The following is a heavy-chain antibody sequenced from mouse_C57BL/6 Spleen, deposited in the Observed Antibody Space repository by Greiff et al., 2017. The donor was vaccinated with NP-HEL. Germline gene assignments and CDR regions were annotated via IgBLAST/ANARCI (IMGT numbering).Heavy chain of an antibody. Sequence: EVQLQQSGPELVKPGASVKIPCKASGYTFTDYNMDWVKQSHGKSLEWIGDINPNNGGTIYNQKFKGKATLTVDKSSSTAYMELRSLTSEDTAVYYCATASYYYGSSSPYAMDDWGQGTSVTVSS. CDR3: ATASYYYGSSSPYAMDD. CDR1: GYTFTDYN. D-gene: IGHD1-1*01. J-gene: IGHJ4*01. CDR2: INPNNGGT. V-gene: IGHV1-18*01.